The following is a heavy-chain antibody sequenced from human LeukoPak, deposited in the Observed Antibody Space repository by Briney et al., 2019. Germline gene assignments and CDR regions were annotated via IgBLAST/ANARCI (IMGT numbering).Heavy chain of an antibody. CDR2: IRYDGSNK. CDR1: GFTFSTYD. Sequence: PGGSLRLSCAASGFTFSTYDMHWVRQAPGKGLEWVAFIRYDGSNKYYADSVKGRFTISRDNSKNALYLQMNSLRAEDTAVYYCARANWGWDDAFDIWGQGTMVTVSS. D-gene: IGHD7-27*01. V-gene: IGHV3-30*02. CDR3: ARANWGWDDAFDI. J-gene: IGHJ3*02.